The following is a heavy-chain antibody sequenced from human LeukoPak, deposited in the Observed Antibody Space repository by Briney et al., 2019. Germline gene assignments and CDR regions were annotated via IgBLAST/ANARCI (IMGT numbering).Heavy chain of an antibody. CDR1: GYSFTSYW. D-gene: IGHD3-10*01. CDR3: ARHTLYTHPYYYGSGDNNWFDP. Sequence: GESLKISCKGSGYSFTSYWIGWVRQMPGKGLEWMGIIYPGDSDTRYSPSFQGQVTISADKSISTAYLQWSSLKASDTAMYYCARHTLYTHPYYYGSGDNNWFDPWGQGTLVTVSS. V-gene: IGHV5-51*01. CDR2: IYPGDSDT. J-gene: IGHJ5*02.